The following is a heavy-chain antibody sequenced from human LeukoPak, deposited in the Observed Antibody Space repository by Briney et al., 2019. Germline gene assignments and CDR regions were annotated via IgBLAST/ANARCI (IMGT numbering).Heavy chain of an antibody. Sequence: PGGSLRLSCAASGFTFSSYVMNWVRQAPGKGLEWVSTISDSGGRTYYADSVKGRFTISRDNSRNTLYLQMNSLRAEDTAVYYSFGTNGDSIHAFDIRGQGTVVTVSS. D-gene: IGHD2-8*01. CDR1: GFTFSSYV. CDR2: ISDSGGRT. CDR3: FGTNGDSIHAFDI. V-gene: IGHV3-23*01. J-gene: IGHJ3*02.